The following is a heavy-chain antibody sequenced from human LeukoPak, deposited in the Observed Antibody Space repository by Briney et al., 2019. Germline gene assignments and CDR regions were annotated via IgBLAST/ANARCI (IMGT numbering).Heavy chain of an antibody. V-gene: IGHV1-2*02. CDR3: ARDRITGTTNYYYYMDV. Sequence: GASVKVSCKASGYTFTGYYIHWVRQAPGQGLEWMGWINPNSGGTNYAQKFQGGVTMTRDTSISTAYMELSRLRSDDTAVYYCARDRITGTTNYYYYMDVWGKGTTVTVSS. CDR2: INPNSGGT. D-gene: IGHD1-7*01. J-gene: IGHJ6*03. CDR1: GYTFTGYY.